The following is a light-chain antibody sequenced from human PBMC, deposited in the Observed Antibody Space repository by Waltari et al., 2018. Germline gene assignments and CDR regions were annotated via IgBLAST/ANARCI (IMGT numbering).Light chain of an antibody. J-gene: IGLJ3*02. Sequence: QSVLTQPPSASGSPGQSVTISCTGSSSDVGGYTSVSWYQRHPGKAPKLMLYDVNKRPSGVPDRFSGSKSGNTASLTVSGLQVEDEGDYYCGSYADTSTWVFGGGTSLTVL. V-gene: IGLV2-8*01. CDR1: SSDVGGYTS. CDR3: GSYADTSTWV. CDR2: DVN.